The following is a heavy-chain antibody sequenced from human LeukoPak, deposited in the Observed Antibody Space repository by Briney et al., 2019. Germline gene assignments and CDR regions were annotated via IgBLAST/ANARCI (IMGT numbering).Heavy chain of an antibody. CDR2: IYSGGST. V-gene: IGHV3-53*01. J-gene: IGHJ5*02. D-gene: IGHD6-13*01. Sequence: GGSLRLSCAASGFTVSSNSMSWVRQAPGKGLEWVSVIYSGGSTYYADSVKGRFTISRDNSKNTLYLQMNSLRAEDTAVYYRARAREAAAGTYNWFDPWGQGTLVTVTS. CDR1: GFTVSSNS. CDR3: ARAREAAAGTYNWFDP.